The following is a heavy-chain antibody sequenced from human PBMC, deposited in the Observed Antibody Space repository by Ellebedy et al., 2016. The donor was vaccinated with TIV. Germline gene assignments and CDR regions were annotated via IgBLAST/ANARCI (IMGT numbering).Heavy chain of an antibody. V-gene: IGHV3-23*01. J-gene: IGHJ4*02. CDR1: GFTFSAYA. D-gene: IGHD3-16*01. Sequence: GGSLRLSXVPSGFTFSAYAMAWVRQAPGKGLEWVSGITGGSESTYYADSVKGRLTISRDNSNNTLYLQMNSLRADDTAVYYCATVSAKGAAYWGQGTLVTVSS. CDR2: ITGGSEST. CDR3: ATVSAKGAAY.